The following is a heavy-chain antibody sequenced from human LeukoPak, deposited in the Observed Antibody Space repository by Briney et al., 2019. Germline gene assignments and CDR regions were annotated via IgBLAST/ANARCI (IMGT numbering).Heavy chain of an antibody. CDR1: GFTFTKYW. CDR3: ARENWAPYD. Sequence: GGSLRLSCAASGFTFTKYWMTWVRQAPGKGLEWVANIKQDGSERNYVDSVKGRFTISRDNAKSSLYLQVNSLRAEDTAVNYCARENWAPYDWGQGTLVTVSS. V-gene: IGHV3-7*01. J-gene: IGHJ4*02. CDR2: IKQDGSER. D-gene: IGHD3-3*01.